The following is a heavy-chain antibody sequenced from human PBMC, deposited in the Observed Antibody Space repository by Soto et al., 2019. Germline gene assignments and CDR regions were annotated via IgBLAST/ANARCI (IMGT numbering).Heavy chain of an antibody. CDR3: TTAPYITGTTPFDY. V-gene: IGHV3-15*01. Sequence: EVQLVESGGGLVKPGGSLRLSCAASGFTFSNAWMSWVRQAPGKGLEWGGRIKSKTDGGTTDYAAPVKGRFTISRDDSKNTLYLQMNSLKTEDTAVYYCTTAPYITGTTPFDYWGQGTLVTVSS. J-gene: IGHJ4*02. CDR1: GFTFSNAW. CDR2: IKSKTDGGTT. D-gene: IGHD1-7*01.